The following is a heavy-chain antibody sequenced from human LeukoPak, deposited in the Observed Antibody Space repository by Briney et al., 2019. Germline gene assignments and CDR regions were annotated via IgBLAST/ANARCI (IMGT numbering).Heavy chain of an antibody. CDR3: ARGPSIFGVISDYYYYCMDV. D-gene: IGHD3-3*01. J-gene: IGHJ6*03. V-gene: IGHV1-69*06. CDR2: IIPIFGTA. CDR1: GGTFSSYA. Sequence: GASVKVSCKASGGTFSSYAISWVRQAPGQGLEWMGGIIPIFGTANYAQKFQGRVTFTADKSTSTAYMELSSLRSEDTAVYYCARGPSIFGVISDYYYYCMDVWGKGTTVTVSS.